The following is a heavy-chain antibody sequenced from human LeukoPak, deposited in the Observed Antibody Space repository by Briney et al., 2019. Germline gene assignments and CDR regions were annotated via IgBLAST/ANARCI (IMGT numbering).Heavy chain of an antibody. CDR3: ARHNCDSSRCSVNWFDP. J-gene: IGHJ5*02. Sequence: SETLSLTCTVSGVSMSSSPYYWGWIRQPPGKGLEWIGTIYDSGNTNYNPSLRSRLTISVDTSRNQFSLKLSSVTAADTAVYYCARHNCDSSRCSVNWFDPWGQGTLVTVSS. CDR2: IYDSGNT. V-gene: IGHV4-39*01. CDR1: GVSMSSSPYY. D-gene: IGHD2/OR15-2a*01.